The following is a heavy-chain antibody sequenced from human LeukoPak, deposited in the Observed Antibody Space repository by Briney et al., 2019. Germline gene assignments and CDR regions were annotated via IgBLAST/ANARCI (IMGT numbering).Heavy chain of an antibody. D-gene: IGHD4-17*01. V-gene: IGHV1-18*01. J-gene: IGHJ4*02. Sequence: GASVKVSCKASGYTFTSYGISWVRQAPGQGLEWMGWISAYNGNTNYAQKLQGRVTMTTDTSTSTAYMELRSLRSDDTAVYYCARDLRIRFVTVTNQWDYWGQGTLVTVSS. CDR2: ISAYNGNT. CDR3: ARDLRIRFVTVTNQWDY. CDR1: GYTFTSYG.